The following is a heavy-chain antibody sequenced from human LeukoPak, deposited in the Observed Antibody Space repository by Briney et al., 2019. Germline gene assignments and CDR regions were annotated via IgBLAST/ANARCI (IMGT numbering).Heavy chain of an antibody. D-gene: IGHD6-13*01. CDR1: GYRFINYG. V-gene: IGHV1-18*01. CDR3: VRDGGAATGLDFDY. J-gene: IGHJ4*02. CDR2: ISTYNSQT. Sequence: ASVKVSCKATGYRFINYGFSWVRQAPGQGLEWMGWISTYNSQTNYAQNLQGRVTITTDTSTSTGYMELRSLRSDDTAVYYCVRDGGAATGLDFDYWGQGTLVTVSS.